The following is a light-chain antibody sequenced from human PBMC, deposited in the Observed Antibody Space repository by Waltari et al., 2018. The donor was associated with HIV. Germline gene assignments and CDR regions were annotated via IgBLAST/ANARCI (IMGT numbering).Light chain of an antibody. CDR1: SSNVEKNY. J-gene: IGLJ2*01. V-gene: IGLV1-47*01. CDR3: AVSDDMGGVV. CDR2: RND. Sequence: QSVLTQPPSASGTPGQRVTMSCSGSSSNVEKNYVFWFQQFPGSAPKLGMRRNDRRPSGTHARFSGSKCVTSAFLAIGGPRSEDEAEYFCAVSDDMGGVVFGGGTKLTVL.